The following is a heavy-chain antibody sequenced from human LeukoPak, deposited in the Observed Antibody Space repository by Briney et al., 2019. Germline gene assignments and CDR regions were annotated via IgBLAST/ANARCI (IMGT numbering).Heavy chain of an antibody. D-gene: IGHD6-13*01. CDR2: INPNSGGT. V-gene: IGHV1-2*02. Sequence: ASVKVSCKASGYTFTGYYMHWVRQAPGQGLEWMGWINPNSGGTNYAQKFQGRVTMTRDTSISTAYMELSRLRSDDTAVYYCASDGAPAIAAAGESGFGPWGQGTLVTVSS. J-gene: IGHJ5*02. CDR3: ASDGAPAIAAAGESGFGP. CDR1: GYTFTGYY.